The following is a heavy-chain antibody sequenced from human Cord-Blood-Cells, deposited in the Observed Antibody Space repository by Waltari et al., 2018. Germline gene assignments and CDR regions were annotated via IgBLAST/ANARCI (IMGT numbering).Heavy chain of an antibody. D-gene: IGHD7-27*01. CDR3: ARGWQLGIGPFDY. CDR1: GFTFSSYA. J-gene: IGHJ4*02. CDR2: KSYDGSNT. Sequence: QVQLVESGGGVVQPGRSLRLPGAASGFTFSSYAIHWVRQAPGKGLEWVAVKSYDGSNTYYADSVKGRFTISRDNSKNTLYLQMNSLRAEDTAVYYCARGWQLGIGPFDYWGQGTLVTVSS. V-gene: IGHV3-30*04.